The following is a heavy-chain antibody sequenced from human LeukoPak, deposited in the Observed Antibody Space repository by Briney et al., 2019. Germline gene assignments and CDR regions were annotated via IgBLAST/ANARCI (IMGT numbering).Heavy chain of an antibody. J-gene: IGHJ4*02. Sequence: GGSLRLSCAASGFTFDDYAMHWVRQAPGKGLEWVSGISWNSGSIGYADSAKGRFTISRDNAKNSLYLQMNSLRAEDTALYYCAKDGYYYDSSGSYFDYWGQGTLVTVSS. CDR1: GFTFDDYA. CDR3: AKDGYYYDSSGSYFDY. CDR2: ISWNSGSI. V-gene: IGHV3-9*01. D-gene: IGHD3-22*01.